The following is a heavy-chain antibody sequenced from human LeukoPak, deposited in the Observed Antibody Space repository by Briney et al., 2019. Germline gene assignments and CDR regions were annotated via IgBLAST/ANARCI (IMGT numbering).Heavy chain of an antibody. Sequence: NPSETLSLTCTVSGGSISSYYWSWIRQPPGKGLEWIGYIYYSGSTNYNPSLKSRVTISVDTSKNQFSLKLSSVTAADTAVYYCARDNYVWGSYSLDPWGQGTLVTVSS. D-gene: IGHD3-16*01. J-gene: IGHJ5*02. CDR2: IYYSGST. V-gene: IGHV4-59*01. CDR1: GGSISSYY. CDR3: ARDNYVWGSYSLDP.